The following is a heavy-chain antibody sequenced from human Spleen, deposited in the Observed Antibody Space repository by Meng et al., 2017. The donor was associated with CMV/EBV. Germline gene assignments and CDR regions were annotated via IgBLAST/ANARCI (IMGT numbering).Heavy chain of an antibody. Sequence: GESLKISCAASGFTFSNYAMSWVRQAPGKGLEWVSALDSTNKTYYADSVKGRFTISRDNFKNTLYLQMNSVRAEDTAVYYCVRDSPPRYCSRASCYQYSMDVWGQGTTVTVSS. D-gene: IGHD2-2*01. CDR1: GFTFSNYA. V-gene: IGHV3-23*05. J-gene: IGHJ6*02. CDR2: LDSTNKT. CDR3: VRDSPPRYCSRASCYQYSMDV.